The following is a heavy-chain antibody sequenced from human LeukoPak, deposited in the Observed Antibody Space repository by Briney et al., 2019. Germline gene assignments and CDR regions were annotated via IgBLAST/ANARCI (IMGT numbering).Heavy chain of an antibody. CDR3: ARKYYYDSSGYYYYDY. V-gene: IGHV1-2*06. Sequence: ASVKVSCKASGYTFTGYYMHWVRQAPGQGLEWMGRINPNSGGTNHAQKFQGRVTMTRDTSISTAYMELSRLRSDDTAVYYCARKYYYDSSGYYYYDYWGQGTLVTVSS. CDR1: GYTFTGYY. CDR2: INPNSGGT. D-gene: IGHD3-22*01. J-gene: IGHJ4*02.